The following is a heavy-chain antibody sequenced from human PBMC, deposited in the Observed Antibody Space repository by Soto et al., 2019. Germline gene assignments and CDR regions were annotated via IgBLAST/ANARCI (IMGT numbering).Heavy chain of an antibody. V-gene: IGHV4-4*07. J-gene: IGHJ4*02. D-gene: IGHD3-22*01. CDR2: IYTSGST. Sequence: SETLSLTCTVSGGSISSYYWSWIRQPAGKGLEWIGRIYTSGSTNYNPSLKSRVTMSVDTSKNQFSLKLSSVTAADMAVYYCARDRGGDYYDSSGYYYWYYFDYWGQGTLVTVSS. CDR1: GGSISSYY. CDR3: ARDRGGDYYDSSGYYYWYYFDY.